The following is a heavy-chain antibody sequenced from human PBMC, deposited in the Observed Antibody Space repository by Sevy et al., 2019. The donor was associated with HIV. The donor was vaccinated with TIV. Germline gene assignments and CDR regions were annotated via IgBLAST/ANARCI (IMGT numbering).Heavy chain of an antibody. CDR2: ISAYNGNT. D-gene: IGHD6-13*01. CDR1: GYTFTSYG. Sequence: ASVKVSCKASGYTFTSYGISWVRQAPGQGLEWMGWISAYNGNTNYAQKLQGRVTMTTDTSTSTAYTELRSLRSDDTAVYYCAISGRQQQETFDYWGQGTLVTVSS. J-gene: IGHJ4*02. CDR3: AISGRQQQETFDY. V-gene: IGHV1-18*01.